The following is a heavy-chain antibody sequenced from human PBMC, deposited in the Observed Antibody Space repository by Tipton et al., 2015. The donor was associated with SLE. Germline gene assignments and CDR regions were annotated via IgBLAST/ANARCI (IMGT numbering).Heavy chain of an antibody. CDR1: GGSINSSHW. D-gene: IGHD3-22*01. CDR3: ASNYYGGSGFYYYYFDS. CDR2: IYRSGST. Sequence: GSLRLSCAVSGGSINSSHWWSWVRQPPGKGLEWIGEIYRSGSTTYNPSLESRVTISIDKSKNQFSLKLSSVTAADTAVYYCASNYYGGSGFYYYYFDSCGQGTLVTVSS. J-gene: IGHJ4*02. V-gene: IGHV4-4*02.